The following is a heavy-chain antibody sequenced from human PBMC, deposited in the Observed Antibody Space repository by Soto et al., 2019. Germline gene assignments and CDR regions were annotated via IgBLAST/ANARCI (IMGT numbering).Heavy chain of an antibody. D-gene: IGHD2-2*01. V-gene: IGHV3-30-3*01. CDR2: ISYDGSNK. Sequence: GGSLRLSCAASGFTFSSYAMHWVRQAPGKGLERVAVISYDGSNKYYADSVKGRFTISRDNSKNTLYLQMNSLRAEDTAVYYCARDGWDIVVVPAAMRKYWYFDLWGRGTLVTVSS. J-gene: IGHJ2*01. CDR1: GFTFSSYA. CDR3: ARDGWDIVVVPAAMRKYWYFDL.